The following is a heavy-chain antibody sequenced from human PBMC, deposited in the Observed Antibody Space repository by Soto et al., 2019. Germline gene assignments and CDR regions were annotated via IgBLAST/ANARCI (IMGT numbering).Heavy chain of an antibody. J-gene: IGHJ4*02. CDR1: GGTFSSYA. Sequence: GASVKVSCKASGGTFSSYAISWVRQAPGQGLEWMGGIIPIFGTANYAQKFQGRVTITADESTSTAYMELSSLRSEDTAVYYCARDYYDSSGYYSDLDYWGQGTLVTVSS. V-gene: IGHV1-69*13. D-gene: IGHD3-22*01. CDR2: IIPIFGTA. CDR3: ARDYYDSSGYYSDLDY.